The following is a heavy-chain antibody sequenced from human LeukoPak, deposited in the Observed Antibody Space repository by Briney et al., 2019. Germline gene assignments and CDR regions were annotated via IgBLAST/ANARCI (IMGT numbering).Heavy chain of an antibody. CDR2: ISSSSSYI. J-gene: IGHJ3*02. V-gene: IGHV3-21*01. CDR1: GFTFSSYS. D-gene: IGHD3-16*02. CDR3: ARDDYDYVWGSYPSFDI. Sequence: GGSLRLSCAASGFTFSSYSMNWVRQAPGKGLEWVSSISSSSSYIYYADSVKGRFTISRDNAKNSLYLQMNSLRAEDTAVYYCARDDYDYVWGSYPSFDIWGQGTMVTVSS.